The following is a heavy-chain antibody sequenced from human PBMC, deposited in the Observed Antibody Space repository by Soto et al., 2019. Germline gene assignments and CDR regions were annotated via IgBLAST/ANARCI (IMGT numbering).Heavy chain of an antibody. Sequence: GESLKISCKGSGYSFTSYWIGWVRQMPGKGLEWMGIIYPGDSDTRYSPSFQGQVTISADKSISTAYLQWSSLKASDTAFYYCARTSAAGKYYYGMDVWGQGTTVTVSS. V-gene: IGHV5-51*01. CDR2: IYPGDSDT. CDR3: ARTSAAGKYYYGMDV. J-gene: IGHJ6*02. CDR1: GYSFTSYW. D-gene: IGHD6-13*01.